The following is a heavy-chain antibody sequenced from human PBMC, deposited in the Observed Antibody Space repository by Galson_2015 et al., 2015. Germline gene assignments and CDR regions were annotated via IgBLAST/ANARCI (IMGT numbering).Heavy chain of an antibody. CDR3: ARHGPNYYDSSGYGMDV. CDR2: ISSSSNYI. Sequence: SLRLSCAASGFTFSSYSMNWVRQAPGKGLEWVSSISSSSNYINNADSVKGRFTISRDNAKNSLSLQMNSLRAEDTAVYCCARHGPNYYDSSGYGMDVWGQGTTVTVSS. J-gene: IGHJ6*02. D-gene: IGHD3-22*01. V-gene: IGHV3-21*01. CDR1: GFTFSSYS.